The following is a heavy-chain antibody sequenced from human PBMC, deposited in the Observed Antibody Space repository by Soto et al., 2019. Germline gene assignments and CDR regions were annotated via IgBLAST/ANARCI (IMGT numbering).Heavy chain of an antibody. Sequence: YLRLSGASSGFDFSSDAMSWVHQTPGQWRDCVSTISARNDRTYYADSFNGRSTISRDNSKNTLFLQMSGLSAEDTDPYYCDALTCSSASLSLFYWGKG. D-gene: IGHD6-19*01. CDR2: ISARNDRT. V-gene: IGHV3-23*01. CDR3: DALTCSSASLSLFY. J-gene: IGHJ4*02. CDR1: GFDFSSDA.